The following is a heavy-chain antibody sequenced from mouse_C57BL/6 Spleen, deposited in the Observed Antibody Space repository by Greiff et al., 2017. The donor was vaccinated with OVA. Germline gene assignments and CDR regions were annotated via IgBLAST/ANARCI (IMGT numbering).Heavy chain of an antibody. J-gene: IGHJ2*01. CDR2: IYPGDGDT. CDR3: ARKERVYFED. V-gene: IGHV1-80*01. Sequence: VQLQQSGASVKISCKASGYAFSSYWMNWVKQRPGKGLEWIGQIYPGDGDTNYNGKFKGKATLTADKSSSTAYMQLSSLTSEDSAVYFCARKERVYFEDWGQGTTLTVSS. CDR1: GYAFSSYW.